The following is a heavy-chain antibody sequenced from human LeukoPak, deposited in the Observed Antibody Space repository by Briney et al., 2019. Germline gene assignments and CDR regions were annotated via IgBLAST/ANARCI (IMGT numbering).Heavy chain of an antibody. CDR1: GFTFSPYA. CDR2: FSRRGTT. Sequence: GSLRLSCAASGFTFSPYAMDWVRQAPGKGLQWVSAFSRRGTTHYADSVKGRFTISRDNSKNEVYLQMNSLRVDDTGIYYCAREQAGTSGWYTLDYWGQGTVVTVSS. CDR3: AREQAGTSGWYTLDY. D-gene: IGHD6-13*01. J-gene: IGHJ4*02. V-gene: IGHV3-23*01.